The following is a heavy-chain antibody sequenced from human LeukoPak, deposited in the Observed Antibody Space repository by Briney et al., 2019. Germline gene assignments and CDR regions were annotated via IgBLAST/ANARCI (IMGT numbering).Heavy chain of an antibody. V-gene: IGHV3-21*04. Sequence: GGSLTLSCAASGFTFSSHSMNWVRHAPGKGLEWVSSISSSSSYIYYTDPVKGRFTISRDNTKNSLYLQMNSLRADDTALYCWARAAPTMVRGAYDYWGQGTLVTVSS. CDR3: ARAAPTMVRGAYDY. J-gene: IGHJ4*02. CDR2: ISSSSSYI. CDR1: GFTFSSHS. D-gene: IGHD3-10*01.